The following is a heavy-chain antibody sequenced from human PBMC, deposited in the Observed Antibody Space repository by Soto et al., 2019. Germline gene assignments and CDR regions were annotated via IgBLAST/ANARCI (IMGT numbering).Heavy chain of an antibody. CDR1: GGSISSYY. Sequence: SETLSLTCTVSGGSISSYYWSWIRQPPGKGLEWIGYIYYSGSTNYNPSLKSRVTISVDTSKNQFSLKLSSVTAADTAVYYCARDRNYYSGMDVWGQGTTVTVSS. CDR2: IYYSGST. J-gene: IGHJ6*02. V-gene: IGHV4-59*01. CDR3: ARDRNYYSGMDV.